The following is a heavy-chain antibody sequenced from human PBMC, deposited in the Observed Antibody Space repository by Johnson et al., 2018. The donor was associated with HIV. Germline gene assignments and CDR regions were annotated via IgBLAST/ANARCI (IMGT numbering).Heavy chain of an antibody. CDR2: ISYDGSNK. CDR1: GFTFSSYT. Sequence: QVQLVESGGGLVKPGGSLRLSCVASGFTFSSYTMHWVRQAPGKGLEWVAVISYDGSNKYYADSVKGRFTISRDNSKNTLFLQMNSLRAEDTAVYYCARPVIAADDAFDIWGQGTMVTISS. V-gene: IGHV3-30*14. CDR3: ARPVIAADDAFDI. D-gene: IGHD6-13*01. J-gene: IGHJ3*02.